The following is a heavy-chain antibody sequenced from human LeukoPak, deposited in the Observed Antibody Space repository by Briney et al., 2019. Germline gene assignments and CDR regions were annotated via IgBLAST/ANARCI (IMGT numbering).Heavy chain of an antibody. D-gene: IGHD5-18*01. J-gene: IGHJ4*02. CDR3: GKTTVGYSSGQKPAWPVDF. V-gene: IGHV3-23*01. Sequence: GGSLSLSCEASGFTFGSHAMYWVRQAPGKGLEWVAGIFGSGGSPHYADSVKGRFTISRDNPRNTVYLQINSLRDDDTAVYYCGKTTVGYSSGQKPAWPVDFWGQGTLVTVSS. CDR1: GFTFGSHA. CDR2: IFGSGGSP.